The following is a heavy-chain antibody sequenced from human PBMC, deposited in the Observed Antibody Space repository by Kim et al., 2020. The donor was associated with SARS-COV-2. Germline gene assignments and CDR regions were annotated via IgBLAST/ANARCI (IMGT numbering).Heavy chain of an antibody. Sequence: GGSLRLSCAASGFTLSSFPMHWVRQAPGKGLEYISGISANGRYRQYTDSVRGRFTISRDNSKNTMYLQMGSLRAEDKAVYYCARERFGGTYSRHFDYWGQGALVIVSS. J-gene: IGHJ4*02. CDR3: ARERFGGTYSRHFDY. D-gene: IGHD1-26*01. V-gene: IGHV3-64*02. CDR1: GFTLSSFP. CDR2: ISANGRYR.